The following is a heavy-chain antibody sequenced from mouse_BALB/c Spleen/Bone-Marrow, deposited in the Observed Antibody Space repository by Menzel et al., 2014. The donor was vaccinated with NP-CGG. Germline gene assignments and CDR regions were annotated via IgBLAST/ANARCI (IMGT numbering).Heavy chain of an antibody. V-gene: IGHV1S135*01. J-gene: IGHJ4*01. Sequence: EVQLQESGPELEKPGASVKISCKASGYSFTGYNMNWVKQSNGKSLEWIGSIDPYYGGTSYNQKFKGKATLTVDKSSSTAFMHLKSLTSEDSAFDYCARYGPYSMDYWGQGTSVTVSS. CDR3: ARYGPYSMDY. D-gene: IGHD1-1*02. CDR2: IDPYYGGT. CDR1: GYSFTGYN.